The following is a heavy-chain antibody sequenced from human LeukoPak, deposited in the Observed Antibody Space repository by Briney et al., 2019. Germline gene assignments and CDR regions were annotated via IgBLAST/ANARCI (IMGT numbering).Heavy chain of an antibody. CDR3: ASGYAGNY. J-gene: IGHJ4*02. CDR2: INGIGGST. Sequence: QLGGSLRLSCAASGFTFSSYAMSWVRQAPGKGLEWVSAINGIGGSTYYADSVKGRFIISRDNSKNTLYLQMNSLRAEDTAVYYCASGYAGNYWGQGTLVTVSS. CDR1: GFTFSSYA. D-gene: IGHD5-12*01. V-gene: IGHV3-23*01.